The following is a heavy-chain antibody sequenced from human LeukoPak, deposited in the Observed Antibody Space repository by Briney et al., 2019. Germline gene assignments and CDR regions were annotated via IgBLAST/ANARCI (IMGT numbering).Heavy chain of an antibody. CDR2: ISSSSSYI. J-gene: IGHJ4*02. V-gene: IGHV3-21*01. D-gene: IGHD4-17*01. CDR1: GFTFSSYS. Sequence: PGGSLRLSCAVSGFTFSSYSMNWVRQAPGKGLEWVSSISSSSSYIYYADSVKGRFTISRDNAKNSLYLQMNSLRAEDTAVYYCARDGATVTTRPSSFDYWGQGTLVTVSS. CDR3: ARDGATVTTRPSSFDY.